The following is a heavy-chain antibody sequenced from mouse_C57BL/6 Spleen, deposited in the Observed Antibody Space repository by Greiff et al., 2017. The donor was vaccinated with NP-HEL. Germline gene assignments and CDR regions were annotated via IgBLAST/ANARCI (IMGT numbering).Heavy chain of an antibody. CDR1: GFNIKDYY. V-gene: IGHV14-2*01. J-gene: IGHJ1*03. D-gene: IGHD1-1*01. CDR2: IDPEDGET. Sequence: VQLQQSGAELVKPGASVKLSCTASGFNIKDYYMHWVKQRTEQGLEWIGRIDPEDGETKYAPKFQGKATITADTSSNTAYLQLSSLTSEDTAIYYCAVTTVVAPSYWYFDVWGTGTTVTVSS. CDR3: AVTTVVAPSYWYFDV.